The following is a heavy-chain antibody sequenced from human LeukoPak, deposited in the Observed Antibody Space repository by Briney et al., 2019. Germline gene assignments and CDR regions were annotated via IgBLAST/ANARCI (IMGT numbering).Heavy chain of an antibody. CDR3: ARGDYYYYYMDV. CDR1: GYTFIGHY. J-gene: IGHJ6*03. CDR2: INPNRGDT. Sequence: ASVKVSCKTSGYTFIGHYMHWVRQAPGLGLEWMAWINPNRGDTKYAQKFQGRVTVTRDTSISTAFMELSSLIFEDTAVYYCARGDYYYYYMDVWGKGTTVTVSS. V-gene: IGHV1-2*02.